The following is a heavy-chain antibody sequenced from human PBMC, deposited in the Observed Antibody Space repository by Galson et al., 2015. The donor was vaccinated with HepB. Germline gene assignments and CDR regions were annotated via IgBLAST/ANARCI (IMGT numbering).Heavy chain of an antibody. Sequence: SLRLSCAASGFTFDDYAMHWVRQVPGKGLEWVSGISWNSGHIVYADSVKGRFTIPRDNAKSSLFLQMNSLRPEDTALYYCAKDRYASSWSPPDNWGQGTLVTVSS. D-gene: IGHD2-2*01. CDR2: ISWNSGHI. CDR1: GFTFDDYA. CDR3: AKDRYASSWSPPDN. V-gene: IGHV3-9*01. J-gene: IGHJ4*02.